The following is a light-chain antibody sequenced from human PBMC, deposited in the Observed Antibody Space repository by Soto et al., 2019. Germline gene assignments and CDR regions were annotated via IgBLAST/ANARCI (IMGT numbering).Light chain of an antibody. CDR1: QSVSSSY. CDR2: GAS. V-gene: IGKV3-20*01. CDR3: QQYGSSPLT. Sequence: EIVLTQSPGTLSLSPGERATLSCRASQSVSSSYLAWYQQTPGQAPRLLIYGASSRATGIPDRFSGSGSGTDFTLTISRLEPEDVAVYYCQQYGSSPLTFGGGTKVETK. J-gene: IGKJ4*01.